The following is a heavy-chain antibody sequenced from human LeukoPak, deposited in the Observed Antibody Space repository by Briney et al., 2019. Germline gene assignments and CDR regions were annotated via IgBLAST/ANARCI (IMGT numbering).Heavy chain of an antibody. CDR2: IKSKTDGGTT. CDR3: TTDDGEYSYGYPDY. J-gene: IGHJ4*02. D-gene: IGHD5-18*01. CDR1: GFTFSNAW. Sequence: GGSLRLSCAASGFTFSNAWMSWVRQAPGKVLEWVGRIKSKTDGGTTDYAAPVKGRFTISRDDSKNTLYLQMNSLKTEDTAVYYCTTDDGEYSYGYPDYWGQGTLVTVSS. V-gene: IGHV3-15*01.